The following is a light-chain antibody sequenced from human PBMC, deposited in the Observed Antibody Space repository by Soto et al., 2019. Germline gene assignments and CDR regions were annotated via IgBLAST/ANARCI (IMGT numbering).Light chain of an antibody. CDR3: SSYTSTSTWV. CDR2: NVN. Sequence: QSVLTQPASVSGSPGRSITISCTGTSSDVGGYDFVSWFQQHPGKAPKLRIYNVNNRPSGVSNRFSGSKSGNTASLTISGLQAEDEADYYCSSYTSTSTWVFGGGTKVTVL. V-gene: IGLV2-14*01. J-gene: IGLJ2*01. CDR1: SSDVGGYDF.